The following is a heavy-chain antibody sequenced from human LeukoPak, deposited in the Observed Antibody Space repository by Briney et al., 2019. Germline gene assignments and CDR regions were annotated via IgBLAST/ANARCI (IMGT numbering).Heavy chain of an antibody. CDR3: ARDSGIIRGTPAFDI. D-gene: IGHD3-16*02. Sequence: PSETLSLTCTVSGGSISSYYWSWLRQPPGKGLEWIGYIYYSGSTNYNPSLKSRVTISVDTSKNQFSLKLSSVTAADTAVYYCARDSGIIRGTPAFDIWGQGTMVTVSS. J-gene: IGHJ3*02. CDR1: GGSISSYY. CDR2: IYYSGST. V-gene: IGHV4-59*01.